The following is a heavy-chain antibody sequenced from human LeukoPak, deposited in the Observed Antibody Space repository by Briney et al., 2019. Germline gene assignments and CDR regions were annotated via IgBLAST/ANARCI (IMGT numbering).Heavy chain of an antibody. CDR3: ARPRGYSYGRKYDAFDI. V-gene: IGHV4-59*12. J-gene: IGHJ3*02. CDR2: IYYSGST. Sequence: PSETLSLTCTVSGGSISSYYWSWIRQPPGKGLEWIGYIYYSGSTNYNPSLKSRVTISVDTSKNQFSLKLSSVTAADTAVYYCARPRGYSYGRKYDAFDIWGQGTMVTVSS. CDR1: GGSISSYY. D-gene: IGHD5-18*01.